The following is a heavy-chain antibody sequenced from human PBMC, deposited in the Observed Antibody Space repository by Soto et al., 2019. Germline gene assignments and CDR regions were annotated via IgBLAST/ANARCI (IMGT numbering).Heavy chain of an antibody. V-gene: IGHV1-18*04. CDR1: GYTFTSYG. CDR3: ARDFLRGSGYLDWSYYYGMDV. D-gene: IGHD3-9*01. Sequence: ASVTVSCKASGYTFTSYGISWVRQAPGQGLEWMGWISAYNGNTNYAQKLQGRVTMTTDTSASTAYMELRSLRSDDTAVYYCARDFLRGSGYLDWSYYYGMDVWGQGTTVTVSS. J-gene: IGHJ6*02. CDR2: ISAYNGNT.